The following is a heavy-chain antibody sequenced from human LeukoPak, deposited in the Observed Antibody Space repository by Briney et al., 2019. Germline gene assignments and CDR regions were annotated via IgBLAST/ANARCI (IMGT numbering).Heavy chain of an antibody. Sequence: GGSLRLSCAASGFTFSSYAMNWVRQAPGKGLEWAAFIRYDGSNRNYADSVQGRFTISRDNSKNTLYLQMTSLRAEDTAVYYCAKDGGGWLQLSFDYWGQGTLVTVSS. J-gene: IGHJ4*02. CDR2: IRYDGSNR. CDR3: AKDGGGWLQLSFDY. V-gene: IGHV3-30*02. CDR1: GFTFSSYA. D-gene: IGHD5-24*01.